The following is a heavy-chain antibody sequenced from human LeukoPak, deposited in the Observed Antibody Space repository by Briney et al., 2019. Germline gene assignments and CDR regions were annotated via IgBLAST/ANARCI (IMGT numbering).Heavy chain of an antibody. D-gene: IGHD6-19*01. CDR2: IYHSGST. J-gene: IGHJ4*02. CDR1: GGSISSSNW. V-gene: IGHV4-4*02. Sequence: SGTLSLTCAVSGGSISSSNWWSWVRQPPGKGLEWIGEIYHSGSTNYNPSLKSRVTISVDKSKNQFSLKLSSVTAADTAVYYCARVSSDWPPRYFDYWGQGTLVIVSS. CDR3: ARVSSDWPPRYFDY.